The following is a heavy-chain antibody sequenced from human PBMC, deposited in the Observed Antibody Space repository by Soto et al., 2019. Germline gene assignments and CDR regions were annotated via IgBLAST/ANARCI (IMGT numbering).Heavy chain of an antibody. CDR3: ARKFLPTPSWGSRFDP. CDR1: GGSISSSSYY. D-gene: IGHD3-16*01. V-gene: IGHV4-39*01. Sequence: SETLSLTCTVSGGSISSSSYYWGWIRQPPGKGLEWIGSIYYSGSTYYNPSLKSRVTISVDTSKNQFSLKLSSVTAADTAVYYCARKFLPTPSWGSRFDPWGQGTLVTVSS. J-gene: IGHJ5*02. CDR2: IYYSGST.